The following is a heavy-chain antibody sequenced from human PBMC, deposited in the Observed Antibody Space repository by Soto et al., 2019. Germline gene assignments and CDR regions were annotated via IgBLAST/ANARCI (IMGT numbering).Heavy chain of an antibody. V-gene: IGHV1-69*13. D-gene: IGHD6-6*01. J-gene: IGHJ4*02. CDR2: IIPIFVTA. CDR3: ARDDSSSSLDY. CDR1: GGTFSSYA. Sequence: GASVKVSCKASGGTFSSYAISWVRQAPGQGLEWMGGIIPIFVTANYAQKFQGRATITADESTSTAYMELSSLRSEDTAVYYCARDDSSSSLDYWGQGTLVTVSS.